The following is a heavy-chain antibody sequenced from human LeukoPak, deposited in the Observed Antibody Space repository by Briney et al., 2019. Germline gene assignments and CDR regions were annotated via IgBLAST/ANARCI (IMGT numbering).Heavy chain of an antibody. D-gene: IGHD6-19*01. J-gene: IGHJ4*02. CDR3: AKDAYLIAVAGNYFEY. CDR1: GFTFSSYE. Sequence: GGSLRLSCAASGFTFSSYEMNWVRQAPGKGLEWVSYISSSSSYIYYADSVKGRFTISRDNSKNTLYLQMKSLRAEDTAVYYCAKDAYLIAVAGNYFEYWGQGTLVTVSS. CDR2: ISSSSSYI. V-gene: IGHV3-21*05.